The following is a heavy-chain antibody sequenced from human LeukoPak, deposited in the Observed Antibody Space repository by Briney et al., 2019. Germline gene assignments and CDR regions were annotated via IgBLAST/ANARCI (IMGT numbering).Heavy chain of an antibody. CDR2: IYTRGST. V-gene: IGHV4-59*10. CDR3: ARGRYCSADISSGGDAFDI. CDR1: GGSFRGYY. D-gene: IGHD2-15*01. J-gene: IGHJ3*02. Sequence: SETLSLTCAVYGGSFRGYYWSWIRQPAGKGLEWIGRIYTRGSTNYNPSLKSRVTMSVDTSKNQFSLKLSSVTAADTAVYYCARGRYCSADISSGGDAFDIWGQGTMVYVSS.